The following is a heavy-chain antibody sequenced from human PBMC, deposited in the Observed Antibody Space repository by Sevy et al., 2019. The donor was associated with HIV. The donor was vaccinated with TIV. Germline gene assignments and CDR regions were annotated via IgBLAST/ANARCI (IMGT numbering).Heavy chain of an antibody. Sequence: SESLSLTCAVYGGSLSGYYWSWIRQPPGKGLEWIGEIMPSGITNYNPSLKSRVSISIDTSKNQFSLKVNSVTAADTAMYSGARGQWEHPFWGQGTQVTVSS. J-gene: IGHJ4*02. V-gene: IGHV4-34*01. CDR3: ARGQWEHPF. CDR2: IMPSGIT. CDR1: GGSLSGYY. D-gene: IGHD1-26*01.